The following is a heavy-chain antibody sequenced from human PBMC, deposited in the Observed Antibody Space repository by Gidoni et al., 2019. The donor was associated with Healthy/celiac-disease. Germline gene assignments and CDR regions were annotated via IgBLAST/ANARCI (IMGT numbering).Heavy chain of an antibody. J-gene: IGHJ4*02. CDR3: AASPGEVTTLDY. D-gene: IGHD4-17*01. CDR1: GFTFTSSA. V-gene: IGHV1-58*02. Sequence: QMQLVQSGPEVKKPGTSVKVSCQASGFTFTSSAMQWVRQARGQRLEWIGWIGVGSGNTNYAQKFQERVTITRDMSTSTAYMELSSLRSEDTAVYYCAASPGEVTTLDYWGQGTLVTVSS. CDR2: IGVGSGNT.